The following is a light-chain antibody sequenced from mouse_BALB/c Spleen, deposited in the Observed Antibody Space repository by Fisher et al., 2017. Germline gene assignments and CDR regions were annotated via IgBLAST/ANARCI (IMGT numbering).Light chain of an antibody. V-gene: IGKV4-68*01. CDR3: QQYSGYPLT. Sequence: IVLTQTPALMSASPGEKVTMTCSASSSVSYMNWYQQKPGSSPKIWIYGISNLASGVPARFSGSGSGTSYSLTISSVEAEDAATYYCQQYSGYPLTFGGGTKLEIK. J-gene: IGKJ1*01. CDR2: GIS. CDR1: SSVSY.